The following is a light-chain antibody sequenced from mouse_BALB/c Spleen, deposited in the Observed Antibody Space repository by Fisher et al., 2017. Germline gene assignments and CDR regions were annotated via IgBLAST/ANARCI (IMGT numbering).Light chain of an antibody. V-gene: IGKV4-57*01. J-gene: IGKJ5*01. CDR2: RTS. Sequence: IVITQTTAIMAASLGQKVTMTCSASSSVSSMHWFQQKPGTSPKLWIYRTSNLASGVPARFSGSGSGTSYSLTISSMEAEDAATYYCQQWSSYPPTFGAGTKLELK. CDR3: QQWSSYPPT. CDR1: SSVSS.